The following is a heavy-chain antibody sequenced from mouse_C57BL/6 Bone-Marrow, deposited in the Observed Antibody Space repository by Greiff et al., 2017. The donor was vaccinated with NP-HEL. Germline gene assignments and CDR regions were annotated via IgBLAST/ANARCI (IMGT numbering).Heavy chain of an antibody. CDR1: GYSITSGYY. Sequence: DVKLQESGPGLVKPSQSLSLTCSVTGYSITSGYYWNWIRQFPGNKLEWMGYISYDGSNNYNPSLKNRISITRDTSKNQFFLKLNSVTTEDTATYYCARGKLGRGFAYWGQGTLVTVSA. D-gene: IGHD4-1*01. CDR2: ISYDGSN. V-gene: IGHV3-6*01. J-gene: IGHJ3*01. CDR3: ARGKLGRGFAY.